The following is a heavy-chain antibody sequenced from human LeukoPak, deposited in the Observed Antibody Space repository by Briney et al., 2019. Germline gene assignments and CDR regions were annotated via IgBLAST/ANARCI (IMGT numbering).Heavy chain of an antibody. V-gene: IGHV3-74*01. Sequence: GGSLRLSCAASGFTFSSYWVHWVRQAPGKGLVWVSRINGDGTSTTYADSVKGRFTIFRDNAKNTLSLQMNSLRAEDTAVYYCARDSHGYPLDYWGQGTLVTVSS. CDR1: GFTFSSYW. CDR2: INGDGTST. D-gene: IGHD5-18*01. J-gene: IGHJ4*02. CDR3: ARDSHGYPLDY.